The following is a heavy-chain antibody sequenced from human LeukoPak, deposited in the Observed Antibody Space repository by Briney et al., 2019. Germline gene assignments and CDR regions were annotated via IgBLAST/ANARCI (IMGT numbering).Heavy chain of an antibody. CDR2: MRADGSDI. J-gene: IGHJ4*02. V-gene: IGHV3-30*02. D-gene: IGHD2/OR15-2a*01. Sequence: GGSLRLSCEASGFSFISYAMLWFRQAPGKGLEWVAFMRADGSDIFYAESLKGRFTISRDNGKRTLYLQMNSLRPEDTALYYCARDGYYFASKNWGQGALVTVSS. CDR3: ARDGYYFASKN. CDR1: GFSFISYA.